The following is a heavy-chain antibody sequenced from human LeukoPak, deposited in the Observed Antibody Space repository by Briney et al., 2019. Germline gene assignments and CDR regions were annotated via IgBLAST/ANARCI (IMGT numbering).Heavy chain of an antibody. CDR3: AGYSSSWGLTYFDY. D-gene: IGHD6-13*01. CDR1: GGSISGYY. Sequence: TSETLSLTCSVSGGSISGYYWSWIRQPAGKGLEWIGRIYSSGSTYYNPSLKSRVTISVDTSKNQFSLKLSSVTAADTAVYYCAGYSSSWGLTYFDYWGQGTLVTVSS. CDR2: IYSSGST. V-gene: IGHV4-4*07. J-gene: IGHJ4*02.